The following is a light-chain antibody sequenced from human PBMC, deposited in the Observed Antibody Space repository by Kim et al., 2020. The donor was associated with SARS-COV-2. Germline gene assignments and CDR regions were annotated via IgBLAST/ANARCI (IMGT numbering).Light chain of an antibody. CDR1: SSNIGAGYA. CDR2: CNT. Sequence: QRVTITCTGSSSNIGAGYAVHWYQQLPGTAPKLLIYCNTNRPSGVPDRFSGSKSGTSASLAITGLQAEDEADYYCQSYDSSLSGVVFGGGTQLTVL. J-gene: IGLJ2*01. V-gene: IGLV1-40*01. CDR3: QSYDSSLSGVV.